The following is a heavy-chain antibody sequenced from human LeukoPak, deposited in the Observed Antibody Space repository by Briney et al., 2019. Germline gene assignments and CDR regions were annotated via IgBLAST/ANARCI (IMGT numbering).Heavy chain of an antibody. J-gene: IGHJ4*02. CDR1: GYSFTSYW. CDR2: IYPGDSDT. CDR3: ARQGDCSSTSCPFDY. V-gene: IGHV5-51*01. Sequence: GESLKISCKGSGYSFTSYWIGWVRQVPGKGLEWMGIIYPGDSDTRYSPSFQGQVTISADKSISTAYLQWSSLKASDTAMYYCARQGDCSSTSCPFDYWGQGTLVTVSS. D-gene: IGHD2-2*01.